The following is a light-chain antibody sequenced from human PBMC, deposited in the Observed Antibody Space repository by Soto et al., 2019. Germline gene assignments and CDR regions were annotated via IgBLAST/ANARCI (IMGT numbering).Light chain of an antibody. J-gene: IGKJ1*01. CDR1: QGIRNY. Sequence: DIQMTQSPSSLSASVGDRVTITCRASQGIRNYLAWYQQKQGKVPKLLIYAASTLQSGVPSRFSGSGSGTDFTITISSLQPEDGATYDCQKYNTAPWTFGQGTKVDIK. V-gene: IGKV1-27*01. CDR2: AAS. CDR3: QKYNTAPWT.